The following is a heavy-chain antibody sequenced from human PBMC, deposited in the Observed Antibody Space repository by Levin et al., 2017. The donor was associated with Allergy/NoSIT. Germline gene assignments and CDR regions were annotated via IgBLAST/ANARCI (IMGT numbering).Heavy chain of an antibody. J-gene: IGHJ3*02. Sequence: VASVKVSCKVSGYTLTELSMHWVRQAPGKGLEWMGGFDPEDGETIYAQKFQGRVTMTEDTSTDTAYMELSSLRSEDTAVYYCATGGDFLLGAAGTGAFDIWGQGTMVTVSS. CDR3: ATGGDFLLGAAGTGAFDI. D-gene: IGHD6-13*01. V-gene: IGHV1-24*01. CDR2: FDPEDGET. CDR1: GYTLTELS.